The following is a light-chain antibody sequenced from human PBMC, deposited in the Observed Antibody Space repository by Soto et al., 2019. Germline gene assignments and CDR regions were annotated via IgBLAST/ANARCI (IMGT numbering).Light chain of an antibody. CDR2: ANS. J-gene: IGLJ2*01. CDR3: QSYDTSLSVV. Sequence: QSVLTQPPSVSGAPGQRVTISCTGSSSNIWAGYDVHWYQQLPGTAPKLLIYANSNRPSGVPDRFSGSKSGTSASLAITGLQAEDEADYYCQSYDTSLSVVFGGGTKVTVL. V-gene: IGLV1-40*01. CDR1: SSNIWAGYD.